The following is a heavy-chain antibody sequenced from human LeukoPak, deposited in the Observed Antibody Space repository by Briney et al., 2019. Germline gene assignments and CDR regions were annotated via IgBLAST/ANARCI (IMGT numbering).Heavy chain of an antibody. Sequence: GESLKISCKGSGYSFTSYWIGWVRQMPGKVLEWMGIIYPGDSDTRYSPSFQGQVTISADKSISTAYLQWSSLKASDNAMYYCARLPGIAAAGTGRDGFDPWGQGTLVTVSS. CDR1: GYSFTSYW. V-gene: IGHV5-51*01. CDR2: IYPGDSDT. J-gene: IGHJ5*02. CDR3: ARLPGIAAAGTGRDGFDP. D-gene: IGHD6-13*01.